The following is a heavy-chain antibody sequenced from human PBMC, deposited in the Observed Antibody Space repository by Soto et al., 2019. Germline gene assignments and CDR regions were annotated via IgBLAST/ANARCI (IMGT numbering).Heavy chain of an antibody. Sequence: QVQLVESGGGVVQPGRSLRLSCAASGFTFSSYGMHWVRQAPGKGLEWVAVISYDGSNKYYADSVKGRFTISRDNSKNTLYLQMNSLRAEDTAVYYCAKDTADRGYYYGMDVWGQGTTVTVSS. CDR1: GFTFSSYG. J-gene: IGHJ6*02. V-gene: IGHV3-30*18. D-gene: IGHD5-18*01. CDR2: ISYDGSNK. CDR3: AKDTADRGYYYGMDV.